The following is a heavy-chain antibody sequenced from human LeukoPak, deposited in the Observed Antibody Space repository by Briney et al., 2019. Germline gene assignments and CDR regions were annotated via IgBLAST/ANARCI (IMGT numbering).Heavy chain of an antibody. J-gene: IGHJ4*02. Sequence: GGSLRLSCAASGFTFSNYGMTWVRQAPGKGLEWVSGISGSGGTTYDADSVEGRFTVSRDNSKNTLYLQMNSLRAEDTAVYFCAKTQGYFDYWGQGTLVTVSS. CDR3: AKTQGYFDY. V-gene: IGHV3-23*01. CDR1: GFTFSNYG. CDR2: ISGSGGTT.